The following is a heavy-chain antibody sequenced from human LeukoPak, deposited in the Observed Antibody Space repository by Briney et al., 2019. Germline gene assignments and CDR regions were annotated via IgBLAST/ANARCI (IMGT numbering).Heavy chain of an antibody. CDR2: ISSSGSTI. D-gene: IGHD3-10*02. V-gene: IGHV3-48*04. CDR1: GFIFSSAW. J-gene: IGHJ6*04. CDR3: AELGITMIGGV. Sequence: GGSLRLSCEASGFIFSSAWMRWVRQAPGKGLEWVSYISSSGSTIYYADSVKGRFTISRDNAKNSLYLQMNSLRAEDTAVYYCAELGITMIGGVWGKGTTVTISS.